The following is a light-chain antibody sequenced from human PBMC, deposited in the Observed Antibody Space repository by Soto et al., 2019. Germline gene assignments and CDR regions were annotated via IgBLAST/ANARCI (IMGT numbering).Light chain of an antibody. V-gene: IGLV1-40*01. J-gene: IGLJ1*01. Sequence: QSVLTQPPSVSGAPGQRVTISCTGSSSNIGAGYDVHWYQQLPGTAPKLLIYGNSNRPSGVPDRFSGSKSGTSVSLAISGLQSEDEADYYCAAWDDSLNGRLFGTGTKLTVL. CDR3: AAWDDSLNGRL. CDR1: SSNIGAGYD. CDR2: GNS.